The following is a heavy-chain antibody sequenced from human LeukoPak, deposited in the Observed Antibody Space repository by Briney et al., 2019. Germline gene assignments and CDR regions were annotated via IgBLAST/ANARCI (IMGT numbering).Heavy chain of an antibody. V-gene: IGHV4-39*01. CDR1: GGSINISDYY. D-gene: IGHD1-26*01. CDR3: ARRGTIDSGRPWN. CDR2: MHYSGST. J-gene: IGHJ4*02. Sequence: SEALSLTCTVSGGSINISDYYWGWIRRPPGKGLEWIGSMHYSGSTYYNPSLKSRVTISVDTSKNQFSLKVTSVTAADTAVYYCARRGTIDSGRPWNWGQGTLVTVSS.